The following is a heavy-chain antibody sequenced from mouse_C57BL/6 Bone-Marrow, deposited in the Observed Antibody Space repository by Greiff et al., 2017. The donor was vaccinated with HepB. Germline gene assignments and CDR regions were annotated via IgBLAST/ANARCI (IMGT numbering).Heavy chain of an antibody. CDR2: IDPSDSYI. V-gene: IGHV1-50*01. CDR3: ARRCSLVSWFAY. CDR1: GYTFTSYW. J-gene: IGHJ3*01. D-gene: IGHD6-2*01. Sequence: QVQLQQPGAELVKPGASVKLSCKASGYTFTSYWMQWVKQRPGQGLEWIGEIDPSDSYINYNQKFKGKSTLTVDKSSSTAYMQLSSLTSEDSAVYYCARRCSLVSWFAYWGQGNVVTVTA.